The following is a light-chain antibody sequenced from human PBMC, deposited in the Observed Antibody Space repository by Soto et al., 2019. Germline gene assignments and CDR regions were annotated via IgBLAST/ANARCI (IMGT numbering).Light chain of an antibody. Sequence: EIVMTQSPATLSVSPGERATLSCRASQSVIDYLAWYQQTPGQPPRLLIYTASTRATGIPARFSGSGSGTEFTLTISSLQSEDFAVYYCQQYSNWPRTFGQGTRVEIK. V-gene: IGKV3-15*01. CDR1: QSVIDY. J-gene: IGKJ1*01. CDR3: QQYSNWPRT. CDR2: TAS.